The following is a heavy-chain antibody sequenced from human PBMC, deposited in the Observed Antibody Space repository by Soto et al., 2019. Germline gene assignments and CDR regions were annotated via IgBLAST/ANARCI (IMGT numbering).Heavy chain of an antibody. CDR3: GLLVSSTGNGYYFDH. D-gene: IGHD1-26*01. Sequence: PGGSLRLFCAVSGFTFSDHYMDWVRQAPGKGLEWVGRSRNKVNSYTTEYAASVKGRFTISRDESKNSLCLQMNSLKTEDSAVYYCGLLVSSTGNGYYFDHWGQGTLVTFSS. J-gene: IGHJ4*02. CDR1: GFTFSDHY. V-gene: IGHV3-72*01. CDR2: SRNKVNSYTT.